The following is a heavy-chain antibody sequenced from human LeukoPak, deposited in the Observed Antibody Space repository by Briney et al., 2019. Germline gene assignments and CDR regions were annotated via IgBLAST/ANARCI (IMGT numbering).Heavy chain of an antibody. CDR3: AAPNGGSLSFDS. J-gene: IGHJ4*02. Sequence: GSLRLSCAASGFTFSSYWMSWVRQAPGKGLEWVANIKQDGSEKYYVDSVKGRFTISRDNAKNSLYLQMNSLRDEDTAVYYCAAPNGGSLSFDSWGQGTLVTVSS. CDR2: IKQDGSEK. D-gene: IGHD7-27*01. V-gene: IGHV3-7*03. CDR1: GFTFSSYW.